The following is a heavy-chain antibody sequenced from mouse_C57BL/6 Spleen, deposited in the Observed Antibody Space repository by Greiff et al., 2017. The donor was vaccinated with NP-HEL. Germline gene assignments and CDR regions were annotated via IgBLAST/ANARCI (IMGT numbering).Heavy chain of an antibody. V-gene: IGHV5-17*01. D-gene: IGHD1-1*01. CDR1: GFTFSDYG. CDR3: ARRDYYGSSGYWYFDV. Sequence: EVQGVESGGGLVKPGGSLKLSCAASGFTFSDYGMHWVRQAPEKGLEWVAYISSGSSTIYYADTVKGRFTISRDNAKNTLFLQMTSLRSEDTAMYYCARRDYYGSSGYWYFDVWGTGTTVTVSS. J-gene: IGHJ1*03. CDR2: ISSGSSTI.